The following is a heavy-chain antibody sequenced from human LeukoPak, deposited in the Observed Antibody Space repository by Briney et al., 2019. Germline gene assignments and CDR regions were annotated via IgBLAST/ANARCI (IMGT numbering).Heavy chain of an antibody. CDR1: GGSISSGGYY. D-gene: IGHD2-2*01. CDR3: ARGSCCSSTSCSYYYYYGMDV. V-gene: IGHV4-31*03. Sequence: PSETLSLTCTVSGGSISSGGYYWSWIRQHPGKGLEWIGYIYYSGSTYYNPSLKSRVTISVDTSKNQFSLKLSSVTAADTAVYYCARGSCCSSTSCSYYYYYGMDVWGQGTTVTVSS. J-gene: IGHJ6*02. CDR2: IYYSGST.